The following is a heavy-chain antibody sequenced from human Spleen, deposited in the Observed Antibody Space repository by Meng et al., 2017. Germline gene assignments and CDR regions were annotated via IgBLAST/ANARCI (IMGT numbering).Heavy chain of an antibody. V-gene: IGHV4-4*02. D-gene: IGHD2-15*01. J-gene: IGHJ4*02. CDR2: IYQSGST. CDR3: ARVVERGCFDY. CDR1: GGSISSNNW. Sequence: GSLRLSCAVSGGSISSNNWWSWVRQAPGKGLEWIGEIYQSGSTNYNPSLRSQVTISVDTSKNQFSLKLSSVTAEDTAVYYCARVVERGCFDYWGQGTLVTVSS.